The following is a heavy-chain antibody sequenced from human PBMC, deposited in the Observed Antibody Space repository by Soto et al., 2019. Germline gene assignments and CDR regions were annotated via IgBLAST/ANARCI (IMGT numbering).Heavy chain of an antibody. D-gene: IGHD3-3*01. Sequence: GGSLRLSCTASGTTFGDDTVNWVRQAPGKGLEWVGYIRSKTYGGTTECAASVKDRFTISRDDSKSAAYLEMSSLKSEDTAVYYCSRGMGDYWSGYYPSYFDSWGHGTLVTVSS. V-gene: IGHV3-49*04. CDR1: GTTFGDDT. CDR3: SRGMGDYWSGYYPSYFDS. CDR2: IRSKTYGGTT. J-gene: IGHJ4*01.